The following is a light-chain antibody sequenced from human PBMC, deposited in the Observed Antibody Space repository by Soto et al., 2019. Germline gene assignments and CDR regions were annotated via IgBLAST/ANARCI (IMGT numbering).Light chain of an antibody. J-gene: IGKJ4*01. CDR2: GAS. V-gene: IGKV3-20*01. Sequence: EIVLTQSPATLSLSPGERATLSCRASQSVSSYLAWYQQKPGQAPRLLIYGASSRATGIPDRFSGSGSETDFTLTISRLEPEDFAVYYCQQYGSSPPLTFGGGTKVEIK. CDR3: QQYGSSPPLT. CDR1: QSVSSY.